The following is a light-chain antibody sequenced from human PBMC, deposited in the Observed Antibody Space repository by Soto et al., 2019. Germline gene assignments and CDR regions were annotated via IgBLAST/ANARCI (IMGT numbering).Light chain of an antibody. Sequence: QSALTQPRSVSGSPGQSVTISCTGTSSDVGGYNYDTWYQPHPGKAPKIMISDVTKRAPGVPYRFSGSKSGNTACPTISGLQPEDDADYYCCSFGGRVFVFRPGTTLTVL. CDR1: SSDVGGYNY. CDR3: CSFGGRVFV. CDR2: DVT. V-gene: IGLV2-11*01. J-gene: IGLJ1*01.